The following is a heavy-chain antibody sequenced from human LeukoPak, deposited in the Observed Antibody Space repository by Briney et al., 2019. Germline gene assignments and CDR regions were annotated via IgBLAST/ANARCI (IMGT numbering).Heavy chain of an antibody. CDR1: GYSISSGYY. Sequence: SETLSLTCAVSGYSISSGYYWGWSRPPPGKGLERFGIIYHSGSTYYNPSLKSRVTISVDTSKNQSSLKRSSVTAADTAVYYSARQGDQLLSLNLFDPWSQGTLVTVSS. J-gene: IGHJ5*02. D-gene: IGHD2-2*01. V-gene: IGHV4-38-2*01. CDR3: ARQGDQLLSLNLFDP. CDR2: IYHSGST.